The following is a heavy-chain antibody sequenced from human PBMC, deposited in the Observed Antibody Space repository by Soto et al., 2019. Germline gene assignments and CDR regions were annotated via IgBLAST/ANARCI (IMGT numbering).Heavy chain of an antibody. Sequence: EVQLLESGGGLVQPGGSLRLSCEASGFTFSSYAMNWVRQAPGKGLEWVSVISVSGDITYYADSVKGRFTISRDNSKNTLYLQMHSLRAEDTAVYYCAKDAKFYYGLGTRNAFDFWGQGTMITVSS. CDR3: AKDAKFYYGLGTRNAFDF. CDR1: GFTFSSYA. J-gene: IGHJ3*01. D-gene: IGHD3-10*01. CDR2: ISVSGDIT. V-gene: IGHV3-23*01.